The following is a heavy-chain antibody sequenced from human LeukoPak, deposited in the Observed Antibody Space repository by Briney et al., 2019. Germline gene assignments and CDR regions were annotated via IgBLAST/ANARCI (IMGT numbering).Heavy chain of an antibody. CDR1: GGTFSSYA. D-gene: IGHD2-15*01. Sequence: SVKVSCKASGGTFSSYAISWVRQAPGQGLEWMGGIIPIFGTANYAQKFQGRVTITTDESTSTVYMELSSLRSEDTAVYYCAGAHIVVVVAATPRYFDYGGQGTLVSVSS. J-gene: IGHJ4*02. CDR3: AGAHIVVVVAATPRYFDY. CDR2: IIPIFGTA. V-gene: IGHV1-69*05.